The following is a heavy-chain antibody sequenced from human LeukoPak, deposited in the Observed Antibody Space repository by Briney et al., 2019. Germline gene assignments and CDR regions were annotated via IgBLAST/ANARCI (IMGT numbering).Heavy chain of an antibody. D-gene: IGHD3-16*01. V-gene: IGHV3-64D*09. Sequence: GGSLRLSCSASGFTFSRYAIHWVRQAPGKGLEYVSAISNNGVSTYYADSVMGSFTISRDNSKNTLYLQMSSRRTEDTAWYYCVKRGGFEGDAAFDIWGQGTMVTVSS. CDR3: VKRGGFEGDAAFDI. J-gene: IGHJ3*02. CDR1: GFTFSRYA. CDR2: ISNNGVST.